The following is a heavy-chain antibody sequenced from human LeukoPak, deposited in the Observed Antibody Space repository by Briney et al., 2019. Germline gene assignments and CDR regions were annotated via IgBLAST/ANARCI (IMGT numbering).Heavy chain of an antibody. V-gene: IGHV4-34*01. CDR1: GESFSGYY. J-gene: IGHJ4*02. D-gene: IGHD3-10*02. CDR2: INHSGST. Sequence: PSETLSLTCAVYGESFSGYYWSWIRQPPGKGLEWIGEINHSGSTNYNPSLKSRVTISVDTSKNQFSLKLSSVTAADTAVYYCARLFGAPSDYWGQGTLVTVSS. CDR3: ARLFGAPSDY.